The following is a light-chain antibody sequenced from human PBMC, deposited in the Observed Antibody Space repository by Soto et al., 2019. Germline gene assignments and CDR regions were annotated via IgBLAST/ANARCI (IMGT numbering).Light chain of an antibody. Sequence: EIVLTQSPATLSVSPGERATLSCRASQSVSSSYLAWYQQKPGQAPRLLIYGASSRATGIPDRFSGSGSGTDSTLTISRLEPEDFAVYYCQQYGSSTWTFGQGAKVDIK. CDR3: QQYGSSTWT. V-gene: IGKV3-20*01. CDR1: QSVSSSY. J-gene: IGKJ1*01. CDR2: GAS.